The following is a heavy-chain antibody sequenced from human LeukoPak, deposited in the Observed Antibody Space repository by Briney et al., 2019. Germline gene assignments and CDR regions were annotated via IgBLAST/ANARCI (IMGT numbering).Heavy chain of an antibody. Sequence: PGGSLRLSCAASGSTFSSYSMNWVRQAPGKGLEWVSSISSSSSYIYYADSVKGRFTISRDNAKNSLYLQMNSLRAEDTAVYYCAREDGGSSTSFDYWGQGTLVTVSS. J-gene: IGHJ4*02. CDR3: AREDGGSSTSFDY. D-gene: IGHD2-2*01. V-gene: IGHV3-21*01. CDR1: GSTFSSYS. CDR2: ISSSSSYI.